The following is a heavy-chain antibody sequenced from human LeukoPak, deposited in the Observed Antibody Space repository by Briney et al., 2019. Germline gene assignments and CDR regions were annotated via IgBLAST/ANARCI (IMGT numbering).Heavy chain of an antibody. J-gene: IGHJ4*02. CDR1: GGSISSSSYY. CDR2: IYYSGSP. Sequence: PSETLSLTCTVSGGSISSSSYYWGWIRPPPGKGPEWIGTIYYSGSPYYNPSLKSRVTTSVDRSKNQFSLKLSSLTAADTALYYCDVGVPNYGGDYIDYWGQGTLGTVS. D-gene: IGHD1-26*01. CDR3: DVGVPNYGGDYIDY. V-gene: IGHV4-39*07.